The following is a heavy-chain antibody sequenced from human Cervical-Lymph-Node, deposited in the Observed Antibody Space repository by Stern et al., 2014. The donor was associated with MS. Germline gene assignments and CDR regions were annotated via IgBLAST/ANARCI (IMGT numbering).Heavy chain of an antibody. J-gene: IGHJ4*02. CDR3: ARVSGWNDGLFGY. CDR2: ITPSGGSP. D-gene: IGHD1-1*01. V-gene: IGHV1-46*01. CDR1: GYTFTSYY. Sequence: DQLVESGGEVKKPGSSVKVSCKASGYTFTSYYMHWVRQTPGKGLEWMGRITPSGGSPSYAQKVQGRVTMTRDTSTSTVYMELSSLRSEDTAVYYCARVSGWNDGLFGYWGQGTLVTVSS.